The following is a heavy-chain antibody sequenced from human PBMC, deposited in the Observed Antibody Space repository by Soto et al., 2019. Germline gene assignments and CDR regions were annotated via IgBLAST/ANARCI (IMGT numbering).Heavy chain of an antibody. V-gene: IGHV1-3*01. Sequence: GASVKVSCKASRYTFSTYAIHWVRQAPGQRLEWMGWINAGNGNTKYSQKFQGRVTITRDTSASTAYMELGSLRSEDTAVYYCARDGAVAGGINFDYWGQGTLVTVSS. CDR3: ARDGAVAGGINFDY. J-gene: IGHJ4*02. CDR2: INAGNGNT. CDR1: RYTFSTYA. D-gene: IGHD6-19*01.